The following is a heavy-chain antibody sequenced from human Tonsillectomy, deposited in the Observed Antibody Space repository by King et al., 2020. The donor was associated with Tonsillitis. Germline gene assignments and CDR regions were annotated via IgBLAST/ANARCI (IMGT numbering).Heavy chain of an antibody. CDR2: ISYDGSNK. Sequence: VQLVESGGGVVQPGRSLRLSCAASGFTFSSYAMHWVRQAPGKGLEWVAVISYDGSNKYYADSVEGRFTISRDNSKNTLYLQMNSLRAEDTAVYYCASPLGPSIAAAAVYWGQGTLVTVSS. J-gene: IGHJ4*02. CDR1: GFTFSSYA. V-gene: IGHV3-30-3*01. CDR3: ASPLGPSIAAAAVY. D-gene: IGHD6-13*01.